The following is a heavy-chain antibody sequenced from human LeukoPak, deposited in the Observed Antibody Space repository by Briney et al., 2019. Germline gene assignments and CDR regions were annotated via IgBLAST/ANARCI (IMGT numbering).Heavy chain of an antibody. CDR3: GRGQQLDPNLFDY. CDR2: IYYNGMT. D-gene: IGHD6-13*01. V-gene: IGHV4-59*01. J-gene: IGHJ4*02. Sequence: SETLSLTRTVSGGSISSYYWSWIRQPPGKGLEWIGYIYYNGMTNYNPSLKSRVTISVDTFNSQFSLTLPSVTAADTAVYYCGRGQQLDPNLFDYWGQGNLVTVSS. CDR1: GGSISSYY.